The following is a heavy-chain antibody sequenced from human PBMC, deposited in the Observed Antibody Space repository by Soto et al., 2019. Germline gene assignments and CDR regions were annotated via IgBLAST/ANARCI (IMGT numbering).Heavy chain of an antibody. CDR2: IYYSGST. V-gene: IGHV4-31*03. D-gene: IGHD3-9*01. Sequence: SETLSLTCTVSGGSISSGGYYWSWIRQHPGKGLEWIGYIYYSGSTYYNPSLKSRVTISVDTSKNQFSLKLSSVTAADTAVYYCARAYYDILTGLGGFDPWGQGTLVTVSS. J-gene: IGHJ5*02. CDR3: ARAYYDILTGLGGFDP. CDR1: GGSISSGGYY.